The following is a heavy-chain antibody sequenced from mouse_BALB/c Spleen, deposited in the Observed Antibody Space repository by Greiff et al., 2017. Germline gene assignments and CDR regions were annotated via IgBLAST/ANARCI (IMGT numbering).Heavy chain of an antibody. D-gene: IGHD1-2*01. J-gene: IGHJ4*01. V-gene: IGHV5-9-3*01. CDR1: GFTFSSYA. Sequence: EVKLVESGGGLVKPGGSLKLSCAASGFTFSSYAMSWVRQTPEKRLEWVATISSGGSYTYYPDSVKGRFTISRDNAKNTLYLQMSSLRSEDTAMYYCARGATAPGYAMDYWGQGTSVTVSS. CDR2: ISSGGSYT. CDR3: ARGATAPGYAMDY.